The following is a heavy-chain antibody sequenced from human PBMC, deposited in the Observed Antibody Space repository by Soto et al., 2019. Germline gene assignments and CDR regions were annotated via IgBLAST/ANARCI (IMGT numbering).Heavy chain of an antibody. CDR3: ARMVRAEMVDI. CDR2: IYPGDSDT. V-gene: IGHV5-51*01. Sequence: GESLKISPKGSGYSFTSYWIGWVRQMPGKGLEWMGLIYPGDSDTRYSPSFQGQVTISADKSISTAYLQWSSLKASDTAMYYCARMVRAEMVDIWGQGTMVTVSS. CDR1: GYSFTSYW. J-gene: IGHJ3*02. D-gene: IGHD3-10*01.